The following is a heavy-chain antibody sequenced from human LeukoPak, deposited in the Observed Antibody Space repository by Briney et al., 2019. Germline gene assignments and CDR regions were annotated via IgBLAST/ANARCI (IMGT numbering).Heavy chain of an antibody. CDR2: INHSGST. J-gene: IGHJ4*02. Sequence: SETLSLTCAVYGGSFSGYYWSWIRQPPGKGLEWIGEINHSGSTNYNPSLKSRVTISVDTSKNQFSLKLSSVTAADTAVYYCARGPLYYYDSSGYYGYWGQGILVTVSS. CDR1: GGSFSGYY. V-gene: IGHV4-34*01. D-gene: IGHD3-22*01. CDR3: ARGPLYYYDSSGYYGY.